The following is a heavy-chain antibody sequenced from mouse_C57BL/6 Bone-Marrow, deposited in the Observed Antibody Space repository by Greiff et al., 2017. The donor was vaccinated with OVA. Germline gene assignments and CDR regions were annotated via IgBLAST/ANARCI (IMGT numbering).Heavy chain of an antibody. D-gene: IGHD2-12*01. J-gene: IGHJ3*01. CDR2: IRNKANGYTT. CDR1: GFTFTDYY. V-gene: IGHV7-3*01. CDR3: AIRRWFAY. Sequence: EVQLQESGGGLVQPGGSLSLSCAASGFTFTDYYMSWVRQPPGKALEWLGFIRNKANGYTTEYSASVKGRFTISRDNSQSILYLQMNALRAEDSATYYCAIRRWFAYWGQGTLVTVSA.